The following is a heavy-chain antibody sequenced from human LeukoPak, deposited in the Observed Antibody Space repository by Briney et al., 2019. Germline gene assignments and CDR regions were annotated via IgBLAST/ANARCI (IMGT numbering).Heavy chain of an antibody. Sequence: PGGSLRLSCAVSGFTVSSNYMSWVRQAPGKGLEWVSVIYSGGSTYYADSVKGRFTISRDNSKNTLYLQMNSLRAEDTAVYYCARGRPAGYFDYWGQGTLVTVSS. D-gene: IGHD6-6*01. V-gene: IGHV3-53*01. CDR2: IYSGGST. J-gene: IGHJ4*02. CDR1: GFTVSSNY. CDR3: ARGRPAGYFDY.